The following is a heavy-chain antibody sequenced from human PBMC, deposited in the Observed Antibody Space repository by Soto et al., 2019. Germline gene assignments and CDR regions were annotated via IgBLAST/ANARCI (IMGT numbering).Heavy chain of an antibody. Sequence: SETRSRTCTVSVVSISSYCWSGRRQPPGKGLEWIGYIHYSGSTKYNPSLKSRVSISVDTCKSQFSLKLSSVTAADTAVYYCARVGWTTVGYYFDYWGQGALVTVSS. V-gene: IGHV4-59*01. J-gene: IGHJ4*02. CDR1: VVSISSYC. D-gene: IGHD4-17*01. CDR2: IHYSGST. CDR3: ARVGWTTVGYYFDY.